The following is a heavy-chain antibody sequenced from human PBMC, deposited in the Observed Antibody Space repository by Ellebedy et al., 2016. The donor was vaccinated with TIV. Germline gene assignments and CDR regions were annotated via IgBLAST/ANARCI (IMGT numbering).Heavy chain of an antibody. CDR3: TKRGVGWAAFDI. CDR1: GFTFSSYA. J-gene: IGHJ3*02. D-gene: IGHD6-19*01. Sequence: GESLKISCAASGFTFSSYAMNLVRQAPGKGLEWVSAISGSGDTTYYADSVKGRFTISRDNSQDTGHLQMNNLRAEETAVYYCTKRGVGWAAFDIWGPGTMVTVSS. CDR2: ISGSGDTT. V-gene: IGHV3-23*01.